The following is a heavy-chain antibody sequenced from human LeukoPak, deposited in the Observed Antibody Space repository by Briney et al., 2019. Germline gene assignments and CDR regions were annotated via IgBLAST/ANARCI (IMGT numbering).Heavy chain of an antibody. CDR1: GYSISSGYY. D-gene: IGHD4-17*01. CDR3: ARKNYGHNEDY. Sequence: SETLSLTCAVSGYSISSGYYWGWIRQPPGKGLEWIGSIYHSGSTYYNPSLKSRVTISVDTSKNQLSLKLSSVTAADTAVYYCARKNYGHNEDYWGQGTLVTVSS. V-gene: IGHV4-38-2*01. J-gene: IGHJ4*02. CDR2: IYHSGST.